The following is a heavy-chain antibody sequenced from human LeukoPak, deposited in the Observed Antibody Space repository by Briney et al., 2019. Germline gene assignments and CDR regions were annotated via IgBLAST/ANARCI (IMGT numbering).Heavy chain of an antibody. CDR2: ISAYNGDT. J-gene: IGHJ4*02. CDR3: ARDRPIVVVTAIPGYFDF. CDR1: GYTFTKYG. D-gene: IGHD2-21*02. Sequence: GASVKVSCKASGYTFTKYGISWVRQAPGQGLEWMGWISAYNGDTNYAQKLQVRVTMTTDTSTSTAYMELWSLRSDDTAVYFCARDRPIVVVTAIPGYFDFWGQGTLVTVSS. V-gene: IGHV1-18*01.